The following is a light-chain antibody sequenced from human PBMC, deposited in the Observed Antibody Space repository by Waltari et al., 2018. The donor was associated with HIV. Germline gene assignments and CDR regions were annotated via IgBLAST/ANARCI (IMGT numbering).Light chain of an antibody. CDR1: QSVLYSSNNKNY. CDR3: QQYYSTPYT. Sequence: DIAMTQSPDSLAVLLGERATINCKSSQSVLYSSNNKNYLAWYQQKPGQPPKLLIYWASTRESGVPDRFSGSGSGTDFTLTISSLQAEDVAVYYCQQYYSTPYTFGQGTKLEIK. CDR2: WAS. V-gene: IGKV4-1*01. J-gene: IGKJ2*01.